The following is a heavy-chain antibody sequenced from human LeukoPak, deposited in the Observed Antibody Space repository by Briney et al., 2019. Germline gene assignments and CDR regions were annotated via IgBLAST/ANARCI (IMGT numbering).Heavy chain of an antibody. CDR3: ARDPGYDYVWGNYRPDAFDI. CDR1: GFTFSSYS. Sequence: GGSLRLSCAASGFTFSSYSMNWVRQAPGKGLEWVSSISSSSSYIYYADSVKGRFTISRDNAKNSLYLQMNSLRAEDTAVYYCARDPGYDYVWGNYRPDAFDIWGQGTMVTVSS. CDR2: ISSSSSYI. V-gene: IGHV3-21*01. J-gene: IGHJ3*02. D-gene: IGHD3-16*02.